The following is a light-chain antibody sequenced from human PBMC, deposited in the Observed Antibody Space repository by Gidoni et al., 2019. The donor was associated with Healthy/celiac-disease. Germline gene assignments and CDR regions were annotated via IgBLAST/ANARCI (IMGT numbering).Light chain of an antibody. CDR2: DAS. V-gene: IGKV1-33*01. J-gene: IGKJ4*01. CDR3: QQYDNLPLT. Sequence: DIQITHSPSSLSASVGDRVTITCQASQDISNYLNWYQQKPGKAPKLLIYDASNLETGVPSRFSGSGSGTDFTFTISSLQPEDSATYYCQQYDNLPLTFGGGTKVEIK. CDR1: QDISNY.